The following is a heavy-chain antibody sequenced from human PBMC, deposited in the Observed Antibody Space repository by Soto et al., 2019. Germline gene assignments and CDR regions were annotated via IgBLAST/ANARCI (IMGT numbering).Heavy chain of an antibody. D-gene: IGHD6-19*01. CDR1: GYSFTSYW. CDR2: IDPSDSYT. V-gene: IGHV5-10-1*01. Sequence: KISCKGSGYSFTSYWISWVRQMPGKGLEWMGRIDPSDSYTNYSPSFQGHVTISADKSISTAYLQWSSLKASDTAMYYCARRGAVAGTDGCYYYYYGMDVWGQGTTVTVSS. J-gene: IGHJ6*02. CDR3: ARRGAVAGTDGCYYYYYGMDV.